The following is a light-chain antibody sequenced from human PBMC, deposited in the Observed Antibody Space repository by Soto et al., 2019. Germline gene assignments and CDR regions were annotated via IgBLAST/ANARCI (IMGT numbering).Light chain of an antibody. CDR3: QVWDRTSDQVV. V-gene: IGLV3-21*02. J-gene: IGLJ2*01. CDR2: DDS. Sequence: SYELTQPPSLSVAPGQTAGIACGGNNIGTKSVHWYQQKPGQAPVLVVYDDSDRPSGIPERFSGSNSGNTATLTITRVEAGDEADFYCQVWDRTSDQVVFGGGTKLTVL. CDR1: NIGTKS.